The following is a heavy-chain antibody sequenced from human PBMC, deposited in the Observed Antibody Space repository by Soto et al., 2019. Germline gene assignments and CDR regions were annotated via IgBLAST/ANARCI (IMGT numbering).Heavy chain of an antibody. D-gene: IGHD2-2*01. V-gene: IGHV1-69*01. CDR3: ARSQGSSTSLEIYYYYSYGMDV. CDR2: IIPISDTT. CDR1: GGTFSSYA. Sequence: QVQLVQSGAEVKKPGSSVKVSCKASGGTFSSYAISWVRQAPGQGLEWMGGIIPISDTTNYAQKFQGRVTITADESTSTAYMELSSLRSEDTAVYYCARSQGSSTSLEIYYYYSYGMDVWGQRTTVTVSS. J-gene: IGHJ6*02.